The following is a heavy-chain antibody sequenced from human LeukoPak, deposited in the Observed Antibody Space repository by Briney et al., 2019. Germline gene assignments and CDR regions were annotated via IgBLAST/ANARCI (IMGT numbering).Heavy chain of an antibody. D-gene: IGHD2-2*01. V-gene: IGHV5-51*01. CDR2: IYPGDSDT. J-gene: IGHJ4*02. Sequence: GESLKISCKGSGYSFTSYWIGWVRQMPGKGLEWMGIIYPGDSDTRYSPSFQGQVTISADKSISTAYLQWSSLKASDTAMYYCAKCPGTSCLWSCSQDYWGQGTLVTVSS. CDR3: AKCPGTSCLWSCSQDY. CDR1: GYSFTSYW.